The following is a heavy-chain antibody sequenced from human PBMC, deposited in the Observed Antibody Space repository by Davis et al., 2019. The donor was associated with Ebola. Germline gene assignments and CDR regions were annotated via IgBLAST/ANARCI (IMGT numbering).Heavy chain of an antibody. D-gene: IGHD3-3*01. Sequence: GESLKISCAASGFTFSSYDMHWVRQATGKRLEWVSAIGTAGDTYYPGSVKGRFTISRANAESSLYLQMNSLRAEDTAVYYCTRAAFGSYYFDYWGQGTLVTVSS. V-gene: IGHV3-13*01. CDR2: IGTAGDT. CDR3: TRAAFGSYYFDY. CDR1: GFTFSSYD. J-gene: IGHJ4*02.